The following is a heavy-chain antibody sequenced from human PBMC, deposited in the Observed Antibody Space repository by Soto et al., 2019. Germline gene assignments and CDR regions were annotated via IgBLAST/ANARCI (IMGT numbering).Heavy chain of an antibody. CDR1: GGSISSGDYY. J-gene: IGHJ5*02. CDR3: ARGGTYYDILTGPQKSDYNWFDP. CDR2: IYYSGST. Sequence: SETLSLTCTVSGGSISSGDYYWSWIRQPPGKGLEWIGYIYYSGSTYYNPSLKSRVTISVDTSKDQFSLKLSSVTAADTAVYYCARGGTYYDILTGPQKSDYNWFDPWGQGTLVTVSS. D-gene: IGHD3-9*01. V-gene: IGHV4-30-4*01.